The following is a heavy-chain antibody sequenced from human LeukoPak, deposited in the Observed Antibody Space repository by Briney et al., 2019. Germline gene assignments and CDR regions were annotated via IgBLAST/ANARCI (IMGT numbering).Heavy chain of an antibody. Sequence: GGSLRLSCAASGFTFADYGMSWVRQAPGKGLEWVGRIKSKTDGGTTDYAAPVKGTFTIPRDDSYNTLDLQMNSLKTEDTAVYYCTTVAIVVVTAPQVPYYFDCWGQGTLVTVSS. D-gene: IGHD2-21*02. CDR3: TTVAIVVVTAPQVPYYFDC. V-gene: IGHV3-15*01. J-gene: IGHJ4*02. CDR1: GFTFADYG. CDR2: IKSKTDGGTT.